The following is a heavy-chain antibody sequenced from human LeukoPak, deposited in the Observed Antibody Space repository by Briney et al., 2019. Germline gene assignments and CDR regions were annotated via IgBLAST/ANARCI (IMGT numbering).Heavy chain of an antibody. CDR1: GDSVSRSTYY. J-gene: IGHJ5*02. CDR3: ARDYDCSSTSTNCNWFDP. V-gene: IGHV4-39*07. CDR2: IYHSGST. D-gene: IGHD2-2*01. Sequence: SETLSLTCTVSGDSVSRSTYYWGWIRQPPGKGLEWIGTIYHSGSTYYNPSLKSRVTISVDTSKNQFSLKLSSVTAADTAVYYCARDYDCSSTSTNCNWFDPWGQGTLVTVSS.